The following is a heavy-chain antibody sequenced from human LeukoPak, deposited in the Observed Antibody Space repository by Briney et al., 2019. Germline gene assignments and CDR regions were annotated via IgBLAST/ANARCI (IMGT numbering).Heavy chain of an antibody. Sequence: SETLSLTCAVYGGSSSGYYWSWIRQPPGKGLEWIGEINHSGSTNYNPSLKSRVTISVDTSKNQFSLKLSSVTAADTAVYYCARGSIVGATRHFDYWGQGTLVTVSS. V-gene: IGHV4-34*01. J-gene: IGHJ4*02. CDR3: ARGSIVGATRHFDY. D-gene: IGHD1-26*01. CDR2: INHSGST. CDR1: GGSSSGYY.